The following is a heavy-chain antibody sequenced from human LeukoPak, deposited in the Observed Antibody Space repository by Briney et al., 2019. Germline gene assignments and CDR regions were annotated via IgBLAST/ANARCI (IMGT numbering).Heavy chain of an antibody. CDR3: AKDFGYSCDY. D-gene: IGHD5-18*01. V-gene: IGHV3-30*02. J-gene: IGHJ4*02. CDR2: TRYDGTNK. CDR1: GFTFNIYA. Sequence: GGSLRLSCVASGFTFNIYAIHWVRQAPGKGLEWVAFTRYDGTNKYYADSVMGRFTISRDNSKNTLYLQMNSLRAEDTAVYYCAKDFGYSCDYWGQGTLVTVSS.